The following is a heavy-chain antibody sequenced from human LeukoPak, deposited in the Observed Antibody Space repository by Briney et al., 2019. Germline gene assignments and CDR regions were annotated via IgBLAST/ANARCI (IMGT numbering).Heavy chain of an antibody. Sequence: GGSLRLSCAASGFTFSSYAMSWVRQAPGKGLEWVSAISGSGDSTYSTDSVKGRFTISRDNSKNTLYLQMNSLSAEDTAVYYCAKDYTKGVGATDYGGHGTLVTVSA. D-gene: IGHD1-26*01. CDR2: ISGSGDST. CDR3: AKDYTKGVGATDY. V-gene: IGHV3-23*01. CDR1: GFTFSSYA. J-gene: IGHJ4*01.